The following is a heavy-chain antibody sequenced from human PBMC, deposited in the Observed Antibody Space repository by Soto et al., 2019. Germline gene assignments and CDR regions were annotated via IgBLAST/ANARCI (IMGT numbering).Heavy chain of an antibody. CDR2: IHHSGST. CDR1: SASIITEQR. D-gene: IGHD6-19*01. V-gene: IGHV4-4*02. J-gene: IGHJ4*02. CDR3: ARSFGWYAIDH. Sequence: QMQLQESGPGLVKPSETLSLTCAVSSASIITEQRWTWVRQPTGKGLEWIGEIHHSGSTNNNPSLRSRVTMSVDKSKNQFSLNLNSVTAAHTALYYCARSFGWYAIDHWGQGTLVIVSS.